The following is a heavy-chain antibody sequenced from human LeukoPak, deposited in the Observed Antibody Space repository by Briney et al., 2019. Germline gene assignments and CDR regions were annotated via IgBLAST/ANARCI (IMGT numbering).Heavy chain of an antibody. CDR2: INHSGST. V-gene: IGHV4-34*01. D-gene: IGHD1-26*01. CDR1: GGSFSGYY. CDR3: ARAPVGVGAAMRQLGGFDY. J-gene: IGHJ4*02. Sequence: PSETLSLTCAVYGGSFSGYYWSWIRQPPGKGLEWIGEINHSGSTNYNPSLKSRVTISVDTSKNQFSLKLSSVTAADTAVYYCARAPVGVGAAMRQLGGFDYWGQGTLVTVSS.